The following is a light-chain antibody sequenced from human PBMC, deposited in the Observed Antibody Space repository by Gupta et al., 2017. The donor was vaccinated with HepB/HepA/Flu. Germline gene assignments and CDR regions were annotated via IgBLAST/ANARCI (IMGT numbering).Light chain of an antibody. J-gene: IGKJ1*01. CDR2: AAS. Sequence: IQMTESPSSLSASVGDRVTITCRASQGIKKDLAWYQHKPGQAPKLLIFAASSLQTGVPSRFSGSGSGTDFTLTISSLQPEDFATYCCLQAYSYPRTFGQGTKVEVK. V-gene: IGKV1-6*01. CDR3: LQAYSYPRT. CDR1: QGIKKD.